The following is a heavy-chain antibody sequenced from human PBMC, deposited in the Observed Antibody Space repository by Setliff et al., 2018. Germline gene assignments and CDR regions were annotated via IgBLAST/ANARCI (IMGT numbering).Heavy chain of an antibody. V-gene: IGHV4-30-4*08. CDR1: GGSISSGDYY. Sequence: SETLSLTCTVSGGSISSGDYYWSWIRQPPGKSLEWIGYIYSSGSTYYNPSLKSRVSISVDTSKNQFSRQLISVTAADTTVYYCARESRYYYDNLGTLDYWGPGTLVTVSS. D-gene: IGHD3-22*01. CDR2: IYSSGST. CDR3: ARESRYYYDNLGTLDY. J-gene: IGHJ4*02.